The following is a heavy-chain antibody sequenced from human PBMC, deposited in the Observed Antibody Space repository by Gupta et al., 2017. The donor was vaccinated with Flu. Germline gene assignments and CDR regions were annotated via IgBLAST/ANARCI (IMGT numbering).Heavy chain of an antibody. Sequence: QVQLQESGPGLVKPSQTLSLTCTVSGGSISSGSYYWSWIRQPAGKGLEWIGRIYTSGSTNYNPSLKSRVTISVDTSKNQFSLKLSSVTAADTAVYYCARVPTVTNPPHNYYYYGMDVWGQGTTVTVSS. CDR3: ARVPTVTNPPHNYYYYGMDV. CDR2: IYTSGST. D-gene: IGHD4-17*01. V-gene: IGHV4-61*02. J-gene: IGHJ6*02. CDR1: GGSISSGSYY.